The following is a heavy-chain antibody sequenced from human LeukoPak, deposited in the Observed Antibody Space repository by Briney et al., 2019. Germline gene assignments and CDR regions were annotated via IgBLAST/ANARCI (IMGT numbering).Heavy chain of an antibody. CDR3: ASRENNYGLGD. D-gene: IGHD3-10*01. V-gene: IGHV3-74*01. Sequence: TGGSLRLSCAASGFTFSSYWMHWVRQAPGKGLVWVSRINSDGSSTSYADSVKGRFTISRDNSKNTPYLQMNSLRAEDTAVYFCASRENNYGLGDWGQGTLVTVSS. CDR2: INSDGSST. J-gene: IGHJ1*01. CDR1: GFTFSSYW.